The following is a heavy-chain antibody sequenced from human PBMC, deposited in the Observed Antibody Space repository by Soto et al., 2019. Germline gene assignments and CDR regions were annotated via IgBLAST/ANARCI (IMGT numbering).Heavy chain of an antibody. J-gene: IGHJ6*02. CDR1: GFTISTSA. CDR2: ISGRGTTT. V-gene: IGHV3-23*01. Sequence: PGGSLRLSCGASGFTISTSAMNWVRQAPGKGLEWVAGISGRGTTTYYADSVKGRFIISRDNSMDTLYLQMNSLRAEDTALYYCAKDYGSGSYEYYYYYYALDVWGQGTTVTVSS. CDR3: AKDYGSGSYEYYYYYYALDV. D-gene: IGHD3-10*01.